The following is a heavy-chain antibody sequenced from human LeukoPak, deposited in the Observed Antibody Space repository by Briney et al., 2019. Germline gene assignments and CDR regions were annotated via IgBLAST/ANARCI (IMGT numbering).Heavy chain of an antibody. D-gene: IGHD6-6*01. V-gene: IGHV4-59*01. Sequence: SETLSLTCTVSGGSISSYYWSWIRQPPGKGLEWIGYIYYSGSTNYNPSLKSRVTISLDTSKNHFSLKLSSVTAADTAVYYCARPRGSSPYWYFDLWGRGTLVTVSS. CDR2: IYYSGST. CDR3: ARPRGSSPYWYFDL. J-gene: IGHJ2*01. CDR1: GGSISSYY.